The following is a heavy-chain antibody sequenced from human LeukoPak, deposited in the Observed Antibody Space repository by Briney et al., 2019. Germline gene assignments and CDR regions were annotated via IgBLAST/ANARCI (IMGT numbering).Heavy chain of an antibody. J-gene: IGHJ4*02. CDR1: GYSISSGYY. V-gene: IGHV4-38-2*02. CDR3: ARDPAVSGTKFDY. D-gene: IGHD6-19*01. Sequence: SETLSLTCIVSGYSISSGYYWGWIRQPPGKGLEWIGNIHHSGSTYYNPSLKSRVTISVDTSKNQLSLKLSSVTAADTAVYYCARDPAVSGTKFDYWGQGILVTVSS. CDR2: IHHSGST.